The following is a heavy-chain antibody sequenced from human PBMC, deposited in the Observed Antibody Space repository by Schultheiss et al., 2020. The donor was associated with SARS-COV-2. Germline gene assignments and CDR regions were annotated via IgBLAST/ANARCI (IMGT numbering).Heavy chain of an antibody. CDR2: IKSKTDGGTT. CDR3: TTTLYYDFWSGYYSDDY. V-gene: IGHV3-15*01. CDR1: GFTFDDYG. D-gene: IGHD3-3*01. J-gene: IGHJ4*02. Sequence: GGSLRLSCAASGFTFDDYGMSWVRQAPGKGLEWVGRIKSKTDGGTTDYAAPVKGRFTISRDDSKNTLYLQMNSLKTEDTAVYYCTTTLYYDFWSGYYSDDYWGQGTLVTVSS.